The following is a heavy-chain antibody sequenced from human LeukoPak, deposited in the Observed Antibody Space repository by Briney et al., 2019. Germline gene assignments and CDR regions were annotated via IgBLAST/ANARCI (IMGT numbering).Heavy chain of an antibody. J-gene: IGHJ4*02. CDR1: VGSISSGDRY. Sequence: SETLSLTCTVSVGSISSGDRYWSWIRQSPGKGLEWIGYIYSTGNTYYNPSLKSRVIISVDTSKNQFSLELNSVTAADTAVYYCARDSYSYGYGGFDYWGQGILVTVSS. CDR3: ARDSYSYGYGGFDY. CDR2: IYSTGNT. V-gene: IGHV4-30-4*01. D-gene: IGHD5-18*01.